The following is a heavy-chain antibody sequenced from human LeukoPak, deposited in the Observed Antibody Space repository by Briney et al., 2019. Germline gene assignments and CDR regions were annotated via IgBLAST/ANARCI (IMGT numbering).Heavy chain of an antibody. CDR2: IIPIFGTA. D-gene: IGHD6-13*01. CDR3: ARAILLSRYSSSWYDL. Sequence: SVKVSCKASGGTFSSYAISWVRQAPGQGLEWMGGIIPIFGTANYAQKFQGRVIMTRDMSTSTVYMELSSLRSEDTAVYYCARAILLSRYSSSWYDLWGQGTLVTVSS. J-gene: IGHJ5*02. CDR1: GGTFSSYA. V-gene: IGHV1-69*05.